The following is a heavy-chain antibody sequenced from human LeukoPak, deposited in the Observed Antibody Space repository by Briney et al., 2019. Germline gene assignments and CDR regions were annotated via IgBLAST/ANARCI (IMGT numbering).Heavy chain of an antibody. CDR2: ISGSGGTT. Sequence: PGGSLRLSCTASGFTFSSYGMSWVRQAPGKGLEWVSAISGSGGTTYYADSVKGRFTISRDNSKNTLYLQMNSLRAEDTAVFYCARKFYYGSGNYHALFDHWGQGTLVTVSS. V-gene: IGHV3-23*01. D-gene: IGHD3-10*01. J-gene: IGHJ4*02. CDR1: GFTFSSYG. CDR3: ARKFYYGSGNYHALFDH.